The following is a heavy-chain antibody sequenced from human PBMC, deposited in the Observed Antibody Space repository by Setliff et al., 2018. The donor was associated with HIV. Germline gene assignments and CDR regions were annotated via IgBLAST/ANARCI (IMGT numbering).Heavy chain of an antibody. Sequence: GGSLRLSCAASGFIFSDSAIHWVRQASGKGLEWVGRIRSKANNYATTTAVSVRGRFTISRDDSKNTAYLLINSLKTEDTAVYYCSKLGHDVDHYYYYYGLDVWGRGTKVTVSS. CDR2: IRSKANNYAT. V-gene: IGHV3-73*01. CDR1: GFIFSDSA. CDR3: SKLGHDVDHYYYYYGLDV. J-gene: IGHJ6*02. D-gene: IGHD3-3*01.